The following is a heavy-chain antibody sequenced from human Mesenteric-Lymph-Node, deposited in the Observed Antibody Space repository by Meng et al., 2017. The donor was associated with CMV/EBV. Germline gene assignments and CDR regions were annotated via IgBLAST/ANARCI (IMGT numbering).Heavy chain of an antibody. CDR3: AGSIAAADLTYFDY. J-gene: IGHJ4*02. Sequence: GSGYSFTSYGIGWVRQMPGKGLEWMGVIYPGDSDTRYSPSFQGQVTISADKSISTAYLQWSSLKASDTAMYYCAGSIAAADLTYFDYWGQGTLVTVSS. CDR2: IYPGDSDT. V-gene: IGHV5-51*01. D-gene: IGHD6-13*01. CDR1: GYSFTSYG.